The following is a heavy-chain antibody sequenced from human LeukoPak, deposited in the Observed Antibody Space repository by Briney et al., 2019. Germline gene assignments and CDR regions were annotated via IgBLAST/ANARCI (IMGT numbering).Heavy chain of an antibody. CDR1: GGTFSSYA. CDR2: IIPILGIA. J-gene: IGHJ5*02. D-gene: IGHD1-26*01. V-gene: IGHV1-69*04. CDR3: ARALIVGATWFDP. Sequence: GASVKVSCKASGGTFSSYAISWVRQAPGQGLEWMGRIIPILGIANYAQKFQGRVTITADKSTSTAYMELSSLRSEDTAVYYCARALIVGATWFDPWGQGTLVTVSS.